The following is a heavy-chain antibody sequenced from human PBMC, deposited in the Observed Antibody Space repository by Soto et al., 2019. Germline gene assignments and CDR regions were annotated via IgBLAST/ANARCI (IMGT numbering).Heavy chain of an antibody. Sequence: SETLSLTCAVYGGSFTTYYWSWIRQSPGKGLEWIGEIDYSGTSNYNPSLKNRITISVDKSKNQFSLKLTSMTAADTAVYYCARGRKRESISWLGHYYYGMDVWGQGPRSPSP. CDR1: GGSFTTYY. J-gene: IGHJ6*02. CDR2: IDYSGTS. D-gene: IGHD6-13*01. V-gene: IGHV4-34*01. CDR3: ARGRKRESISWLGHYYYGMDV.